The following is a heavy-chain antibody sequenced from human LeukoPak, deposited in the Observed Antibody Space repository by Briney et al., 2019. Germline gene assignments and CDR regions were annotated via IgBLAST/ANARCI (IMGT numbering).Heavy chain of an antibody. CDR1: GYSFTSYG. CDR3: ARVKTATDAEYFQH. V-gene: IGHV1-18*01. Sequence: ASVKVSCKASGYSFTSYGISWVRQAPGQGLEWMGWISVYNDNTNYAQKVQGRVTMTTDTSTSTAYMELKSLRSDDTAVYYCARVKTATDAEYFQHWGQGTLVTVSS. CDR2: ISVYNDNT. J-gene: IGHJ1*01.